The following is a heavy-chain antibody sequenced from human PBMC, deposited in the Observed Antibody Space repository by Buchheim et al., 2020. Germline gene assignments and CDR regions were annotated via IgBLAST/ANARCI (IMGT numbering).Heavy chain of an antibody. V-gene: IGHV3-15*01. J-gene: IGHJ6*03. CDR2: IKSKTDGGTT. D-gene: IGHD4-11*01. CDR3: ARDTSNSEYYYYYYMDV. Sequence: EVQLVESGGGLVKPGGSLRLSCAASGFTFSNAWMSWVRQAPGKGLEWVGRIKSKTDGGTTDYAAPVKGRFTISRDDSKNTLYLQMNSLKTEDTAVYYCARDTSNSEYYYYYYMDVWGKGTT. CDR1: GFTFSNAW.